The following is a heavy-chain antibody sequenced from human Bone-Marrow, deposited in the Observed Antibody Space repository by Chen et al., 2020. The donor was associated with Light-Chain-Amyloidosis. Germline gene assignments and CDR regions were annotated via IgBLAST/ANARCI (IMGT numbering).Heavy chain of an antibody. D-gene: IGHD3-10*01. Sequence: QVQLQESGPGLVKPSETLSLTCTVSGGSISSYYWSWIRQPPGKGLEWIGYIYYSGCTNYNPSLRGRVTVSVYTSKNQFSLRLSSATASDTAVYYCARGRQTFGFWGKGTTVTVSS. J-gene: IGHJ6*04. V-gene: IGHV4-59*01. CDR1: GGSISSYY. CDR3: ARGRQTFGF. CDR2: IYYSGCT.